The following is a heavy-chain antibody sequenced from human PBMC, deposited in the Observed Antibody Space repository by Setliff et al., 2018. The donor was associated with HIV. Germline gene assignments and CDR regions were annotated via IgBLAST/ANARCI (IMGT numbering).Heavy chain of an antibody. CDR3: ANRLRGYNKWYYFDY. CDR2: ISGSGGST. D-gene: IGHD1-1*01. Sequence: AGGSLRLSCAASEFTFRTHAMSWVRQAPGKGLEWVSGISGSGGSTYYADSVKGRFTSPRDNSKNTLSLQMNSLGAEDTAVYYCANRLRGYNKWYYFDYWGQGTMVTVSS. CDR1: EFTFRTHA. V-gene: IGHV3-23*01. J-gene: IGHJ4*02.